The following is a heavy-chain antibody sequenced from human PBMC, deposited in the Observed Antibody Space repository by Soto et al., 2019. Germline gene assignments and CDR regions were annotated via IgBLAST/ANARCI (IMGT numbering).Heavy chain of an antibody. V-gene: IGHV3-15*01. Sequence: EVQLVESGGGLVKPGGSLRLSCAASGFTFSNAWMSWVRQAPGKGLEWVGRIKSKTDGGTTDYAAPVKGRFTISRDDSKNTLYLQMNSLKTEDTAVYYCTTPPGDDIFTGYGIDWFDPWGQGTLVTVSS. D-gene: IGHD3-9*01. CDR3: TTPPGDDIFTGYGIDWFDP. CDR1: GFTFSNAW. CDR2: IKSKTDGGTT. J-gene: IGHJ5*02.